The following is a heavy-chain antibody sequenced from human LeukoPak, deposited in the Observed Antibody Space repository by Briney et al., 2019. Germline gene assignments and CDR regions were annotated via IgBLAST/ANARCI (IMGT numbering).Heavy chain of an antibody. CDR2: ISGSGGST. V-gene: IGHV3-23*01. Sequence: AGGSLRLSCAASGFTFSSYAMSWVRQAPGKGLEWVSAISGSGGSTYYADSVKGRFTISRDNSKNTLYLQMNSLRAEDTAVYYCAKDPGYSYGLDAFDIWGQGTMVTVSS. CDR1: GFTFSSYA. CDR3: AKDPGYSYGLDAFDI. D-gene: IGHD5-18*01. J-gene: IGHJ3*02.